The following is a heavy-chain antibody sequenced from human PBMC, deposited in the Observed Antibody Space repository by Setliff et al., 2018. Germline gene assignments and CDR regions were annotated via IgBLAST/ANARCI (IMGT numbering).Heavy chain of an antibody. CDR3: VRDDADNYDAFDN. J-gene: IGHJ3*02. D-gene: IGHD3-22*01. CDR2: IKQDGSTK. V-gene: IGHV3-7*01. CDR1: GFSFSRHW. Sequence: GESLRLSCVVSGFSFSRHWMSWVRQAPGKGLEWAADIKQDGSTKYYLDSVKGRFTISRDNAKRSLYLQMNGLRADDTGVYYCVRDDADNYDAFDNWGQGTLVTVSS.